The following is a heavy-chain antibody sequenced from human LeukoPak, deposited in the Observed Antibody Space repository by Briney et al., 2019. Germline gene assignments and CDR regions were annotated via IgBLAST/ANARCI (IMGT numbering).Heavy chain of an antibody. CDR1: GGSFSGYY. V-gene: IGHV4-34*01. J-gene: IGHJ5*02. CDR2: INHSGST. CDR3: ARQGYSYGPNWFDP. Sequence: PSETLSLTCAVYGGSFSGYYWSWIRQPPGKGLEWIGEINHSGSTSYNPSLKSRVTISVDTSKNQFSLKLSSVTAADTAVYYCARQGYSYGPNWFDPWGQGTLVTVSS. D-gene: IGHD5-18*01.